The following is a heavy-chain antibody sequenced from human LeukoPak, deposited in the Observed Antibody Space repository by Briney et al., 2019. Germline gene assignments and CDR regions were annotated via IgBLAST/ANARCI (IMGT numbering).Heavy chain of an antibody. Sequence: GGSLRLSSEGSGFSFSSYWMTWVRQLPGKGPEWVANIRQDESERYFADSVKGRFTISRDNAKKSVYLHMSSLRAEDTALYYCARLSAYYYGSYFYYYMDVWGKGTTVTVSS. CDR1: GFSFSSYW. V-gene: IGHV3-7*01. J-gene: IGHJ6*03. D-gene: IGHD3-10*01. CDR2: IRQDESER. CDR3: ARLSAYYYGSYFYYYMDV.